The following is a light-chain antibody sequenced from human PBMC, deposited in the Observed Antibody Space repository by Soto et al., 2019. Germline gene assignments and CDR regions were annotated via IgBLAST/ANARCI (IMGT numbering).Light chain of an antibody. V-gene: IGKV3-20*01. CDR2: GAS. Sequence: EIVLTQSPATLSASPCERATLSCRASQSVSSSYLAWYQQKPGQAPRLLIYGASSRATGIPDRFSGSGSGTDFTLTISRLEPEDFAVYYCQQYGSSPSFGGGTKVDIK. CDR1: QSVSSSY. J-gene: IGKJ4*01. CDR3: QQYGSSPS.